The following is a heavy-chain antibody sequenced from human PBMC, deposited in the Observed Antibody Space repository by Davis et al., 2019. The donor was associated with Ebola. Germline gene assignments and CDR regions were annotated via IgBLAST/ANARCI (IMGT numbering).Heavy chain of an antibody. J-gene: IGHJ4*02. CDR3: TTEPSSGWYWVDY. CDR1: GFNFGYYS. CDR2: ITSSNTE. D-gene: IGHD6-19*01. V-gene: IGHV3-69-1*01. Sequence: GESLKISCAASGFNFGYYSMNWVRQAPGKGLEWVSSITSSNTENYADSVKGRFTVSRDNTKNSLYLQMNSLRAEDTAVYYCTTEPSSGWYWVDYWGQGTLVTVSS.